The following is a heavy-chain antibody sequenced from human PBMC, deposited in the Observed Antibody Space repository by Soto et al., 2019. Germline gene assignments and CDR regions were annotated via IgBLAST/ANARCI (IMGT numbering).Heavy chain of an antibody. CDR2: ISRDGSNK. Sequence: QAGGSLRLSCAASGFTFSRYAIHWVRQAPGKGLEWVAVISRDGSNKYYVDSVKGRFTISRGNSKNTLYLQMNSLRDEDTAVYYCARSRNSAVADSFDFWGQGTLVTVSS. J-gene: IGHJ4*02. CDR1: GFTFSRYA. D-gene: IGHD3-10*01. V-gene: IGHV3-30*04. CDR3: ARSRNSAVADSFDF.